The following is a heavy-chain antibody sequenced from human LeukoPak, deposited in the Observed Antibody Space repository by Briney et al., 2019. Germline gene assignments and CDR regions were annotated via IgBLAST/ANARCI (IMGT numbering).Heavy chain of an antibody. CDR3: ARGPIVPATAADAFDI. CDR1: GFTFSSYS. Sequence: GGSLRLSCAASGFTFSSYSMNWVRQAPGKGLEWVSVIYSGGSTYYADSVKGRFTISRDNSKNTLYLQMNSLRAEDTAVYYCARGPIVPATAADAFDIWGQGTMVTVSS. CDR2: IYSGGST. D-gene: IGHD2-2*01. J-gene: IGHJ3*02. V-gene: IGHV3-53*01.